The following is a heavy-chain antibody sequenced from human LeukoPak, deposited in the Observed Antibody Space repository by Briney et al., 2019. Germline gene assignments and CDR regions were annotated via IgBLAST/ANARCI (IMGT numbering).Heavy chain of an antibody. CDR2: IYYSGST. D-gene: IGHD3-10*01. CDR3: ARGRYTMVRGVIKALNWFDP. Sequence: SETLSLTCTVSGGSFSSSYWSWIRQPPGKGLEWIGYIYYSGSTNYNPSLKSRVTISVDTSKNQFSLKLSSVTAADTAVYYCARGRYTMVRGVIKALNWFDPWGQGTLVTVSS. J-gene: IGHJ5*02. V-gene: IGHV4-59*01. CDR1: GGSFSSSY.